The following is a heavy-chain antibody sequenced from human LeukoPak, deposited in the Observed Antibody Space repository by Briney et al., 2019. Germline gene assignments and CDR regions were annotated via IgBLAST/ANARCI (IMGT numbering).Heavy chain of an antibody. J-gene: IGHJ4*02. CDR3: ARVCGSHEVDNADYFDY. CDR1: GGSISSGDYY. CDR2: IYYSGST. D-gene: IGHD1-26*01. V-gene: IGHV4-30-4*08. Sequence: SQTLSLTCTVSGGSISSGDYYWSWIRQPPGKGLEWIGYIYYSGSTYYNPSLKSRVTISVDTSKNQFSLKLSSVTAADTAVYYCARVCGSHEVDNADYFDYWGQGTLVTVSS.